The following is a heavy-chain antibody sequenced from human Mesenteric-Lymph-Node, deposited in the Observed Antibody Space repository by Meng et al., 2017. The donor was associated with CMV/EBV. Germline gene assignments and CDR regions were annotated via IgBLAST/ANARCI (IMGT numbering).Heavy chain of an antibody. J-gene: IGHJ4*02. Sequence: CKASGDTFRYAINWVRQAPGQGLEWMGGIIPILGTATYAQKFQGRVTITADKSTNTAYMELSSLKSEDTAVYYCAGWRGVTATSWLDYWGQGTLVRLL. CDR2: IIPILGTA. CDR1: GDTFRYA. V-gene: IGHV1-69*06. CDR3: AGWRGVTATSWLDY. D-gene: IGHD2-21*02.